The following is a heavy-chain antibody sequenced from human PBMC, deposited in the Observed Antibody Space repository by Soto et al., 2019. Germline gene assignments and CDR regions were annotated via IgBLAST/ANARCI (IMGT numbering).Heavy chain of an antibody. V-gene: IGHV3-23*01. CDR3: AKDSYHGSGSYITPYYFDS. CDR2: ISGSGQRT. Sequence: EVQLLESGGGLVQPRGFLRLSCAASGFTFNNYAMSWVRQAPGKGLEWVSVISGSGQRTSYADSVKGRFTVSRDNSKNTVDLHMKSLRAEDTAVYYCAKDSYHGSGSYITPYYFDSWGQRTLITVSS. D-gene: IGHD3-10*01. J-gene: IGHJ4*02. CDR1: GFTFNNYA.